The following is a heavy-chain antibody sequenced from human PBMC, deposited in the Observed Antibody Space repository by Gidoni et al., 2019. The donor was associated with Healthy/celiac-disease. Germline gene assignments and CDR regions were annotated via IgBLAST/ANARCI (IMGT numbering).Heavy chain of an antibody. Sequence: VPLVQSGAEVQKPGASVTVSCKASAHTLTSYDIHRVRQATGQGLEWMGWMNPNSGNTGYARKFQGRVTMTRNTSISTAYMELSSLRSEDTAVYYCARGRGSSQFTGYWGQGTLVTVSS. D-gene: IGHD2-15*01. V-gene: IGHV1-8*01. CDR1: AHTLTSYD. CDR2: MNPNSGNT. J-gene: IGHJ4*02. CDR3: ARGRGSSQFTGY.